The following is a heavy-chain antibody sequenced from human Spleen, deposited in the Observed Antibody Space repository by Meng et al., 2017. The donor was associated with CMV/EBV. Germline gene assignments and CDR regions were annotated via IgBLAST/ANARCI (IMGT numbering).Heavy chain of an antibody. CDR2: IYYSGST. D-gene: IGHD3-10*01. CDR3: ALTMDNWFDP. Sequence: GSLRLSCTVSGGSVSSGSYYWSWIRQPPGKGLEWIGYIYYSGSTNYNPSLKSRVTISVDTSKNQFSLKLSSVTAADTAVYYCALTMDNWFDPWGQGTPVTVSS. J-gene: IGHJ5*02. V-gene: IGHV4-61*01. CDR1: GGSVSSGSYY.